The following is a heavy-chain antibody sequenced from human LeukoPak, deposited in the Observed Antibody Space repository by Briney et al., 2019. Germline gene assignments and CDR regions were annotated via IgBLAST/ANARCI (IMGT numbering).Heavy chain of an antibody. CDR3: ARPGSAPYFF. Sequence: GGSLRLSCAASGFTFSSYWMHWVRQAPGKGLVWVSHINSDGSSKNYADSVKGRFTISRDNAKKTLYLQMNSLRAEDTAVCYCARPGSAPYFFWGQGTLVTVSS. CDR2: INSDGSSK. J-gene: IGHJ4*02. D-gene: IGHD1-14*01. V-gene: IGHV3-74*01. CDR1: GFTFSSYW.